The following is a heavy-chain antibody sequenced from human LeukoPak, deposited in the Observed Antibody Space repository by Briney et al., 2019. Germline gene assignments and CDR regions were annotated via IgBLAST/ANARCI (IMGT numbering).Heavy chain of an antibody. D-gene: IGHD1-20*01. CDR3: AKVLGGNWNDAQPYFDY. V-gene: IGHV3-30*18. CDR1: GFTFSSYG. Sequence: PGGSLRLSCSASGFTFSSYGMHWVRQAPGKGLEWVAVISYDGSNKYYADSVKGRFTISRDNSKNTLYLQMNSLRAEDTAVYYCAKVLGGNWNDAQPYFDYWGQGTLVTVSS. J-gene: IGHJ4*02. CDR2: ISYDGSNK.